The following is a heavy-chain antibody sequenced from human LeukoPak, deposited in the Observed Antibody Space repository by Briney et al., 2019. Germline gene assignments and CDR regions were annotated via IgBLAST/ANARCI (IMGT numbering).Heavy chain of an antibody. V-gene: IGHV1-18*01. CDR3: ARPLAAGDDDAFDI. CDR2: ISAYNGNT. CDR1: GYTFTSYG. Sequence: ASVKVSCKASGYTFTSYGISWVRQAPGQGLEWMGWISAYNGNTNYAQKLQGRVTMTTDTSTSTAYMELRRLRSDDTAVYYCARPLAAGDDDAFDIWGQGTMVTVSS. J-gene: IGHJ3*02. D-gene: IGHD6-13*01.